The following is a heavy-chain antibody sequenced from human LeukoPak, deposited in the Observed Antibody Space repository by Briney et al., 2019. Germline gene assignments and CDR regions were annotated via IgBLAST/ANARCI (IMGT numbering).Heavy chain of an antibody. J-gene: IGHJ3*02. V-gene: IGHV1-46*01. CDR1: GYTFTSYY. CDR2: INPSGGST. D-gene: IGHD2-15*01. CDR3: AREIVEGAFDI. Sequence: ASVKVSCKASGYTFTSYYMHWVRQAPGQGLEWMGIINPSGGSTSYAQKFQGRVTMTRDTSISTAYMELSRLRSDDTAVYYCAREIVEGAFDIWGQGTMVTVSS.